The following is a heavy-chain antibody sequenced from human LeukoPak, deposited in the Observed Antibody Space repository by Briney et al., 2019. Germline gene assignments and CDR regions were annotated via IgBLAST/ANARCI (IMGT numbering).Heavy chain of an antibody. Sequence: PGESLTLSCAPSGFTFSSYSMNWVRPAPGKGLEWVSSISSSSSYIYYTDSVKSRFTISRDNAKNSLYLQMNSLRAEDTAVYYCARDSPLTVASHDDWGQGTLVTVSS. D-gene: IGHD4-23*01. CDR2: ISSSSSYI. J-gene: IGHJ4*02. CDR3: ARDSPLTVASHDD. V-gene: IGHV3-21*01. CDR1: GFTFSSYS.